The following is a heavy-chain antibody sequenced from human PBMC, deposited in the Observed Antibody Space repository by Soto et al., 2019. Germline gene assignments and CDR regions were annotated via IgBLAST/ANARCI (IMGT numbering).Heavy chain of an antibody. CDR1: GFSLSTHGVA. D-gene: IGHD2-15*01. J-gene: IGHJ4*02. CDR3: AHALLFCTGGSCSTYSDS. CDR2: IYWDDDK. Sequence: QITLKESGPTLVKPTQTLTLTCTFSGFSLSTHGVAVGWIRQPAGKALEWLALIYWDDDKYYSASLNSRLTITKDPSKNRVVRTMINMDPVDTASYSCAHALLFCTGGSCSTYSDSWGQGTLVTVSS. V-gene: IGHV2-5*02.